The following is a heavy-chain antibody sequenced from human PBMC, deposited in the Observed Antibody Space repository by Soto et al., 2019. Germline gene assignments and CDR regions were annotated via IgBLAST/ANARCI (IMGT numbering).Heavy chain of an antibody. V-gene: IGHV3-74*01. Sequence: GGSLRLSCAASGFTISSYWMHWVRQAPGKGLVWVSRINSDESSTDYADSVKGRFTISRDNAKNTLYLQMNSLRAEDTALYYCARSKATFGKNWFDPWGQGTLVTVSS. CDR3: ARSKATFGKNWFDP. CDR1: GFTISSYW. D-gene: IGHD3-16*01. J-gene: IGHJ5*02. CDR2: INSDESST.